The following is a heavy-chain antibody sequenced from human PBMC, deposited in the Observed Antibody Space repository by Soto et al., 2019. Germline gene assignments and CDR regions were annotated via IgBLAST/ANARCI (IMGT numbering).Heavy chain of an antibody. CDR3: AKLHDYGDTPFDY. CDR1: GGSFSGYY. V-gene: IGHV4-34*01. D-gene: IGHD4-17*01. Sequence: QVQLQQWGAGLLKPSETLSLTCAVYGGSFSGYYWSWIRQPPGKGLEWIGEINHSGSTNYNPSLKSRVTISVDTSKNQVSLKLSSVTAADTAVYYCAKLHDYGDTPFDYWGQGTLVTVSS. CDR2: INHSGST. J-gene: IGHJ4*02.